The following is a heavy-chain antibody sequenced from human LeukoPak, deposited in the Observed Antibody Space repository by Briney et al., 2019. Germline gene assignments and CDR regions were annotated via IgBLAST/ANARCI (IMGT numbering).Heavy chain of an antibody. CDR1: GGSISSYY. V-gene: IGHV4-59*01. CDR3: ARDLNGSGSYPFDY. CDR2: IYYSGST. D-gene: IGHD3-10*01. J-gene: IGHJ4*02. Sequence: SETLSLTCTVSGGSISSYYWSWIRQPQENGLEWIGYIYYSGSTNYNPSLKSRVTISVDTSKNQFSLKLSSVTAADTAVYYCARDLNGSGSYPFDYWGQGTLVTVSS.